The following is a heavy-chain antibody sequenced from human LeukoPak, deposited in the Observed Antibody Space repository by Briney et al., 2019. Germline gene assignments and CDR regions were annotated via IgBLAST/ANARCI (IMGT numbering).Heavy chain of an antibody. CDR3: ARLYYYDSSVVPPTMPDYYGMDV. CDR1: GYSFTSYW. CDR2: IYPGDSDT. D-gene: IGHD3-22*01. J-gene: IGHJ6*02. V-gene: IGHV5-51*01. Sequence: HGESLKISCKGSGYSFTSYWIGWVRQMPGKGLEWMGIIYPGDSDTRYSPSFQGQVTISADKSISTAYLQWSSLKASDTAMYYCARLYYYDSSVVPPTMPDYYGMDVWGQGTTVTVSS.